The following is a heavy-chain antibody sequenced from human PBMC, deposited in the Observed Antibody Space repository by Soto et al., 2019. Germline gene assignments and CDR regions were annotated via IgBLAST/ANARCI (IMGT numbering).Heavy chain of an antibody. J-gene: IGHJ4*02. D-gene: IGHD2-2*01. V-gene: IGHV3-74*01. CDR3: ARGPRGLYHHDY. CDR2: INMDGSST. Sequence: EVQLVESGGGLVQPGGSLRLSCAASGFTFSGDWMHWVRQAAGKGLVWVSRINMDGSSTNYADSVKGRFTISRDNAKNTLYLLMNSLRVDDTAVYYCARGPRGLYHHDYWGQGALVTVSS. CDR1: GFTFSGDW.